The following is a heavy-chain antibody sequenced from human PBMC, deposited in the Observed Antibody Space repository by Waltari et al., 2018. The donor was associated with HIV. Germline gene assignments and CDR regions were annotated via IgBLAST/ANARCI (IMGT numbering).Heavy chain of an antibody. V-gene: IGHV1-69*01. J-gene: IGHJ2*01. CDR2: IIPIFGTA. D-gene: IGHD3-22*01. CDR3: ARDIVAVRYWYFDL. CDR1: GVTFSSYA. Sequence: QVQLVQSGAEVKKPGSAVKVSCKASGVTFSSYAISWVRKAPGQGLEWMGGIIPIFGTANYAQKFQGRGTITADDSTSTDYMGLSSLRSEDTAVYYCARDIVAVRYWYFDLWGRGTLVTVSS.